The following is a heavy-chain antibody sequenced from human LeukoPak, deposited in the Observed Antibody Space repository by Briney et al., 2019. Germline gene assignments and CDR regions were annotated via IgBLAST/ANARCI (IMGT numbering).Heavy chain of an antibody. D-gene: IGHD1-26*01. CDR3: ARRFRRGSYFSH. V-gene: IGHV4-59*12. J-gene: IGHJ4*02. CDR2: VDHTGST. CDR1: DDSITMYY. Sequence: SETLSLTCTVSDDSITMYYWTWIRQPPGKGLEWIGYVDHTGSTKFNPSLNGRVSISRDTSNNFFSLRLRSVTAADTAVYYCARRFRRGSYFSHWGQGTLVTVSS.